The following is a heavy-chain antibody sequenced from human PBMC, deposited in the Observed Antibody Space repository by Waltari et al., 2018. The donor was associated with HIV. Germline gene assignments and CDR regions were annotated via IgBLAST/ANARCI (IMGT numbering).Heavy chain of an antibody. D-gene: IGHD4-4*01. V-gene: IGHV3-9*01. J-gene: IGHJ4*02. CDR3: AKDLTYSNYEGLDY. Sequence: EVQLVESGVGLVQPGRSLRLSCSASGFIFDDYGMHWVRQAPGKGLEWVSGISWDSGSIGYADSVKGRFTISRDNAKNSLYLQMNSLRPEDTALYYCAKDLTYSNYEGLDYWGQGTLVTVAS. CDR1: GFIFDDYG. CDR2: ISWDSGSI.